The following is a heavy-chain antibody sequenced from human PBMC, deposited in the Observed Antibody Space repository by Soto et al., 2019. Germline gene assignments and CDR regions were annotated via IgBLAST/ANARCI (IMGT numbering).Heavy chain of an antibody. CDR1: GFTFSRYG. J-gene: IGHJ6*02. CDR2: ISFDGSNK. CDR3: AKEDISPNYYYGMDV. Sequence: QVQLVESGGGVVQPGRSLRLSCAASGFTFSRYGMHWVRQAPGKGLEWVAVISFDGSNKYYVDSVKGRFTISRDNSKNTLYLQMNSLRAEDTAVYYCAKEDISPNYYYGMDVWGQGTTVTVSS. D-gene: IGHD3-3*02. V-gene: IGHV3-30*18.